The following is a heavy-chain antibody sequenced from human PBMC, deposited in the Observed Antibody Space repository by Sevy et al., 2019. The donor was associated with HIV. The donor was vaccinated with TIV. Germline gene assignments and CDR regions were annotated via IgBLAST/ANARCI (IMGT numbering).Heavy chain of an antibody. Sequence: SETLSLTCTVSGGSISSGGYYWSWIRQHPGKGLEWIGYIYYSGSTYYNPSLKSRVTISVDTSKNQFSLKLSSVTAADTAVYYCARASTNYDILTGRWEYYGMDVWGQGTTVTVSS. J-gene: IGHJ6*02. CDR2: IYYSGST. D-gene: IGHD3-9*01. CDR3: ARASTNYDILTGRWEYYGMDV. CDR1: GGSISSGGYY. V-gene: IGHV4-31*03.